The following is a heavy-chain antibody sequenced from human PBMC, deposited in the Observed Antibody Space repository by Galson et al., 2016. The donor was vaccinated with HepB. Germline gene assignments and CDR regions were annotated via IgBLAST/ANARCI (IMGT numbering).Heavy chain of an antibody. CDR3: ARRSARARFDY. CDR1: AGSISSSSYY. CDR2: IYYSGTN. Sequence: ETLSLTCTVSAGSISSSSYYWGWIRQPPGQGLEWIGTIYYSGTNYYNPSLRSRVTISVDTSKNQFSLKLSSVTAADTAVYFCARRSARARFDYWGQGTLVTVSS. V-gene: IGHV4-39*01. D-gene: IGHD3-10*01. J-gene: IGHJ4*02.